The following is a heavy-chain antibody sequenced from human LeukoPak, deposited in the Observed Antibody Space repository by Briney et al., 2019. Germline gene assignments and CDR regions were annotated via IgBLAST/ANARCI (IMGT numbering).Heavy chain of an antibody. CDR3: AREVEMATQFDY. J-gene: IGHJ4*02. Sequence: SETLSLTCTVSGGSISTHYWSWIRQPAPKGLGWIGCISTTGSTNYNPSLKSRVTMSIDTSKNQFSLKLSSVTAADTAVYYCAREVEMATQFDYWGQGTLVTVSS. V-gene: IGHV4-4*07. CDR2: ISTTGST. D-gene: IGHD5-24*01. CDR1: GGSISTHY.